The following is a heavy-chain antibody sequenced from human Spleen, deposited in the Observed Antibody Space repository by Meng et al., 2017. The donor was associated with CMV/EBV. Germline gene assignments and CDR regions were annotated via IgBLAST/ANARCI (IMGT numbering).Heavy chain of an antibody. CDR3: ARQSQWLVFDY. J-gene: IGHJ4*02. V-gene: IGHV5-51*01. D-gene: IGHD6-19*01. CDR2: IYPGDSDT. CDR1: GYSFTSYW. Sequence: CKGSGYSFTSYWIAWVRQMPGKGLEWMGIIYPGDSDTRYSPSFQGQVTISADKSSSTAYLQWSSLKASDTAMYYCARQSQWLVFDYWGQGTLVTVSS.